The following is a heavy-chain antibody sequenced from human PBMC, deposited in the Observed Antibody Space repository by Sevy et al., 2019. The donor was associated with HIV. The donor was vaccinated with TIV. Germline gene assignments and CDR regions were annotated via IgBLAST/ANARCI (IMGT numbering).Heavy chain of an antibody. D-gene: IGHD2-2*03. V-gene: IGHV3-23*01. Sequence: GGSLRLSCAASGFTFSSYAMSWVRQAPGKGLEWVSGISGSGGSTYYADSVKGRFTISRDNTKNTLYLQMKSLRVEDTAVYYCAKDKWRYGYCSSTSCPESYYYYGMDVWGQGTTVTVSS. CDR3: AKDKWRYGYCSSTSCPESYYYYGMDV. CDR2: ISGSGGST. CDR1: GFTFSSYA. J-gene: IGHJ6*02.